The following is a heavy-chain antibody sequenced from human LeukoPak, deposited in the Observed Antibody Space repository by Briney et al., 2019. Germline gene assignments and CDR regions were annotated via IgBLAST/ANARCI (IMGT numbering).Heavy chain of an antibody. Sequence: PSETLSLTCAVYGGSFSGYYWSWIRQPPGKGLEWIGEINHSGSTNYNPSLKSRVTISVDTSKNQFSLKLSSVTAADTAVYYCASARGYVFWSGYDYWGQGTLVTVSS. CDR2: INHSGST. V-gene: IGHV4-34*01. J-gene: IGHJ4*02. CDR1: GGSFSGYY. D-gene: IGHD3-3*01. CDR3: ASARGYVFWSGYDY.